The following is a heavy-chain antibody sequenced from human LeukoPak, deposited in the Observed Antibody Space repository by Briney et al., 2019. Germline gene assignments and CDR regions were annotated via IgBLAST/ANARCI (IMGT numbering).Heavy chain of an antibody. V-gene: IGHV4-34*01. Sequence: SETLSLTCAVYGGSFSGYYWSWIRQPPGKGLEWIGEINHSGSTNYNPSLKSRVTISVDTSKNQFSLKLSSVTAADTAVYYCARDDYGGTRAFDIWGQGTMVTVSS. D-gene: IGHD4-23*01. CDR1: GGSFSGYY. CDR3: ARDDYGGTRAFDI. J-gene: IGHJ3*02. CDR2: INHSGST.